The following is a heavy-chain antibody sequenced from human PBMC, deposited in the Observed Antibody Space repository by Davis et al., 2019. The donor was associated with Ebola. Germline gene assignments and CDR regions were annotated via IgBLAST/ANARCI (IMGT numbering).Heavy chain of an antibody. Sequence: GESLKISCAASGFTFSNYDMHWVRQTPGKGLEWVAVISYDGSHEFYADAVKDRFTVSRDESKNTLYLQMNSLRVEDTAVYYCAGNYAKSAFDMWGPGTMVTVSS. D-gene: IGHD1-7*01. CDR3: AGNYAKSAFDM. CDR2: ISYDGSHE. CDR1: GFTFSNYD. V-gene: IGHV3-30*03. J-gene: IGHJ3*02.